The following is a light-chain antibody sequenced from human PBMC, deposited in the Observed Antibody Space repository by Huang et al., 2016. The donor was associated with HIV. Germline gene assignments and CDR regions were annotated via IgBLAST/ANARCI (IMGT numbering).Light chain of an antibody. Sequence: DIVMTQSQLSLPVTPGEPASISCRSSQSLLHSNGYNYLDWYLQKPGQSPQLLIYLGSNRASGAPDRFSGSGSGTDFTLKISRVEAEDVGVYYCMQALQTPITFGQGTRLEIK. CDR3: MQALQTPIT. V-gene: IGKV2-28*01. J-gene: IGKJ5*01. CDR1: QSLLHSNGYNY. CDR2: LGS.